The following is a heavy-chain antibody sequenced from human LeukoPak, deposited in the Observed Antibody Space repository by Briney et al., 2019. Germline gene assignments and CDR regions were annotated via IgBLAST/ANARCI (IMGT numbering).Heavy chain of an antibody. CDR2: IPYDGSNK. D-gene: IGHD3-22*01. CDR3: AKSYYDTSGHPSDNDAFDN. Sequence: GRSLRLSCAASGFTFSSYGMHWVRQAPGKGLELVALIPYDGSNKYYADSVKGRFTISRDNSKNTLYLQMNSLRAEDTAVYYCAKSYYDTSGHPSDNDAFDNWGQGTMVTVSS. J-gene: IGHJ3*02. V-gene: IGHV3-30*18. CDR1: GFTFSSYG.